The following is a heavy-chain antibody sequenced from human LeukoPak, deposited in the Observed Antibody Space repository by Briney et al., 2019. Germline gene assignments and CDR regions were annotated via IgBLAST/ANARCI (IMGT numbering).Heavy chain of an antibody. Sequence: GGSLRLSCAASGFTFSSYAMIWVRQAPGKGLEWVSAITSGGSTYYADSVKGRFTISRDNSKNTLYLQMNSLRAEDTAVYYCAKVENWGSSWYFDLWGRGTLVTVSS. D-gene: IGHD7-27*01. J-gene: IGHJ2*01. CDR1: GFTFSSYA. V-gene: IGHV3-23*01. CDR2: ITSGGST. CDR3: AKVENWGSSWYFDL.